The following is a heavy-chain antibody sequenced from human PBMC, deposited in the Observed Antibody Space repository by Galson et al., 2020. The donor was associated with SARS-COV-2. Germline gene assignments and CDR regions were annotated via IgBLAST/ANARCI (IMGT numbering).Heavy chain of an antibody. D-gene: IGHD3-10*01. CDR1: GFTVSSNY. V-gene: IGHV3-53*01. CDR3: AREKSHMVRGGEYYYYGMDV. Sequence: QLGESLKISCAASGFTVSSNYMSWVRQAPGKGLEWVSVIYSGGSTYYADSVKGRFTISRDNSKNTLYLQMNSLRAEDTAVYYCAREKSHMVRGGEYYYYGMDVWGQGTTVTVSS. CDR2: IYSGGST. J-gene: IGHJ6*02.